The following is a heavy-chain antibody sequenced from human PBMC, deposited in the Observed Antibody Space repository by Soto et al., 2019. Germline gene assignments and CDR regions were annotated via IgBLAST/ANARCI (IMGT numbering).Heavy chain of an antibody. J-gene: IGHJ5*02. CDR2: ISSTSSVI. CDR1: GFTFSAYS. D-gene: IGHD2-15*01. CDR3: ARARGSGRPLYNWFDP. Sequence: EVQLVESGGGLVRPGGSLRLCCAASGFTFSAYSINWVRQAPGKGLDWVSSISSTSSVIFYAESVRGRFTISRDNAKNSLYLQMNSLRAEDTAVYYCARARGSGRPLYNWFDPWGQGTLVTVSS. V-gene: IGHV3-21*01.